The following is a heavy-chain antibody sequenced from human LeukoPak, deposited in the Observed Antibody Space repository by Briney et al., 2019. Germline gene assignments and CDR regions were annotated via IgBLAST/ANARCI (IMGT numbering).Heavy chain of an antibody. Sequence: SGPALVKPTQTLTLTWTFSGFSLSTSGVCVSWIRQPPGKALEWLARIDWDDDKYYSTSLKTRLTISKDTSKNQVVLTMTHMDPVDTATYYCARTTSSTSFNFDYWGQGTLVTVSS. V-gene: IGHV2-70*11. CDR3: ARTTSSTSFNFDY. J-gene: IGHJ4*02. CDR2: IDWDDDK. D-gene: IGHD2-2*01. CDR1: GFSLSTSGVC.